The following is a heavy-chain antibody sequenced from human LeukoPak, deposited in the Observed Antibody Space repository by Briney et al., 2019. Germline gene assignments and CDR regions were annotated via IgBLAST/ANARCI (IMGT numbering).Heavy chain of an antibody. CDR3: AKDRGY. V-gene: IGHV3-23*01. J-gene: IGHJ4*02. CDR2: ISGSGDNT. Sequence: GGSLRLSCAASGFTFSTYAMTWVRQAPRKGLEWVSAISGSGDNTYYADSVKGRFTISRDNSKNTLHLQMNSLRAEDTAVYYCAKDRGYWGQGTLVTVSS. CDR1: GFTFSTYA.